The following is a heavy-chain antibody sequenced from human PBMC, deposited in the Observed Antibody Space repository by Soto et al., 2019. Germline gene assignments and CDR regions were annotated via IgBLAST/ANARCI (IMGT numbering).Heavy chain of an antibody. J-gene: IGHJ4*02. D-gene: IGHD6-13*01. CDR1: GFTFSSYA. CDR3: AKGGLYNSSWYEGY. V-gene: IGHV3-23*01. CDR2: ISASGDST. Sequence: EVQLLESGGALVQPGGSLRLSCAASGFTFSSYAMSWARQAPGKGLEWVSSISASGDSTHNADSVKGRFAISRDNSKNTPDLQLNSLPTADTAVYYCAKGGLYNSSWYEGYWGQGTLVTVSS.